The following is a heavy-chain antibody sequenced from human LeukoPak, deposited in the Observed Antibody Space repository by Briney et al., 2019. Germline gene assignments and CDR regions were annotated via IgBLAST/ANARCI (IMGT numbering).Heavy chain of an antibody. CDR1: GYTFTSYN. CDR2: MNPNSGNT. CDR3: VRGRGEVGLMVYAIGGNWFDP. Sequence: GASVKVSCKASGYTFTSYNINWVRQATGQGLEWMGWMNPNSGNTGYAQKFQGRVTMTRNTSISTAYMELSSLRSEDTAVYYCVRGRGEVGLMVYAIGGNWFDPWGQGTPVTVSS. V-gene: IGHV1-8*01. J-gene: IGHJ5*02. D-gene: IGHD2-8*01.